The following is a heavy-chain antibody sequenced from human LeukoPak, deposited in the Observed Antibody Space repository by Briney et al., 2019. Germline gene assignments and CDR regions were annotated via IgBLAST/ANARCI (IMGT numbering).Heavy chain of an antibody. CDR2: ISGTGGST. V-gene: IGHV3-23*01. CDR1: GFTFSNNA. Sequence: GGSLRLSCAASGFTFSNNAMHWVRQAPGKGLEWVSSISGTGGSTYYADSVKGRFTISRDNSKNTLYLQMNSLRAEDTAVYYCAKASGSGWFFGHFDCWGQGTLVTVSS. D-gene: IGHD6-19*01. CDR3: AKASGSGWFFGHFDC. J-gene: IGHJ4*02.